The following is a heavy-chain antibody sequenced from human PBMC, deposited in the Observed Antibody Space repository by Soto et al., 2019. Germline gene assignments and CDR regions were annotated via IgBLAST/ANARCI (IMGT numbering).Heavy chain of an antibody. CDR2: IIPRFGTR. CDR3: ARGRGLYNSGRSQLDY. Sequence: QVHLVQSGAEVKKPGSSVSVSCKASGGPFSMYTFNWVRQAPGQGLEWLGGIIPRFGTRNYAPTVQGRVTISAVDSTNTAYLELSSLRPEDTAIYYCARGRGLYNSGRSQLDYWGQGTLVTVSS. D-gene: IGHD3-22*01. CDR1: GGPFSMYT. V-gene: IGHV1-69*01. J-gene: IGHJ4*02.